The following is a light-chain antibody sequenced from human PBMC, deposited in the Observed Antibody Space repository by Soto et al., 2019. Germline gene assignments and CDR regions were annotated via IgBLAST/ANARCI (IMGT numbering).Light chain of an antibody. CDR2: GAS. J-gene: IGKJ1*01. Sequence: EIVLTQSPGTLSLSPGERATLSCRASQFVSSFYLAWYQQRAGQAPRLLIYGASTRATGIPDRFSGSGSGTDFILTISRLEPDDFAVYYCQEYGDWPRTFGQGTKVEIK. CDR1: QFVSSFY. CDR3: QEYGDWPRT. V-gene: IGKV3-20*01.